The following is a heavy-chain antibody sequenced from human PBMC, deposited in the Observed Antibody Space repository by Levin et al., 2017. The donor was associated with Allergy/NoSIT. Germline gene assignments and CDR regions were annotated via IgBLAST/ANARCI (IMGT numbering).Heavy chain of an antibody. CDR1: GYTFTGYY. Sequence: GGSLRLSCKASGYTFTGYYMHWVRQAPGQGLEWMGWINPNSGGTNYAQKFQGRVTMTRDTSISTAYMELSRLRSDDTAVYYCARGGGVVPAAPGLYYYYGMDVWGQGTTVTVSS. CDR3: ARGGGVVPAAPGLYYYYGMDV. D-gene: IGHD2-2*01. V-gene: IGHV1-2*02. J-gene: IGHJ6*02. CDR2: INPNSGGT.